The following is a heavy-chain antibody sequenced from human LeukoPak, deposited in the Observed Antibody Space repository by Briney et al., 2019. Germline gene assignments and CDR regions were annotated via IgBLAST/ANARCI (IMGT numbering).Heavy chain of an antibody. D-gene: IGHD5-12*01. CDR2: IYSGGST. V-gene: IGHV3-66*01. CDR3: ARWAVATLQDAFDI. CDR1: GFTVSSNY. J-gene: IGHJ3*02. Sequence: PGGSLRLSCAASGFTVSSNYMSWVRQAPGKGLEWVSVIYSGGSTYYADSVKGRFTISRDNPKNTLYLQMNSLRAEDTAVYYCARWAVATLQDAFDIWGQGTMVTVSS.